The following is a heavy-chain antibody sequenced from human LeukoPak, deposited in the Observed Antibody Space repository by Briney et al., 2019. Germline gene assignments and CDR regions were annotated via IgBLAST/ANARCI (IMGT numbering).Heavy chain of an antibody. D-gene: IGHD2-15*01. CDR2: ISYDGSNK. V-gene: IGHV3-30-3*01. J-gene: IGHJ4*02. CDR3: ARGPPNCSGGSC. CDR1: GFTFSSYA. Sequence: GRSLRLSCAASGFTFSSYAMHWVRQAPGKGLEWVAVISYDGSNKYYADSVKGRFTISRDNSKSTLYLQMNSLRAEDTAVYYCARGPPNCSGGSCWGQGTLVTVSS.